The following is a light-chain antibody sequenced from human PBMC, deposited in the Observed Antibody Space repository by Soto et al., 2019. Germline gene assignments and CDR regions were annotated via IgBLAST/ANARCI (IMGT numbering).Light chain of an antibody. Sequence: QSALTQPPSVSGSPGQSVTISCTGTSSDVGNYNRVSWYRQPPGTAPKLMIYEVSNRPSGVPDRFSGSKSGNTASLTISGLQAEDEADYYCSSYTTSSTYVFGTGTKVTVL. J-gene: IGLJ1*01. CDR3: SSYTTSSTYV. CDR1: SSDVGNYNR. V-gene: IGLV2-18*02. CDR2: EVS.